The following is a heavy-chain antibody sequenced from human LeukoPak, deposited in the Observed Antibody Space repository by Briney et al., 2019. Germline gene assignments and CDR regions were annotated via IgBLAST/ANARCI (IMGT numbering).Heavy chain of an antibody. CDR2: IYHSGST. V-gene: IGHV4-38-2*02. CDR1: GYSISSGYC. CDR3: ARDRYDYVWGSYRLSFDP. Sequence: SETLSLTCAVSGYSISSGYCWGWVRQPPGKGLEWIGSIYHSGSTYYNPSPKSRVTISVDTSKNQFSLKLSSVTAADTAVYYCARDRYDYVWGSYRLSFDPWGQGTLVTVSS. D-gene: IGHD3-16*02. J-gene: IGHJ5*02.